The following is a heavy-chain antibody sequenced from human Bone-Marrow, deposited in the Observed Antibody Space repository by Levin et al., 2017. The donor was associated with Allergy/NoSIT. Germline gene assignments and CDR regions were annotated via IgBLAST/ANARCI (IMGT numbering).Heavy chain of an antibody. Sequence: SETLSLTCAVYGGSFSGYYWSWIRQPPGKGLEWIGEINHSGSTNYNPSLKSRVTISVDTSKNQFSLKLSSVTAADTAVYYCARVLGSWDCSGGSCYWFDPWGQGTLVTVSS. V-gene: IGHV4-34*01. CDR3: ARVLGSWDCSGGSCYWFDP. D-gene: IGHD2-15*01. CDR1: GGSFSGYY. J-gene: IGHJ5*02. CDR2: INHSGST.